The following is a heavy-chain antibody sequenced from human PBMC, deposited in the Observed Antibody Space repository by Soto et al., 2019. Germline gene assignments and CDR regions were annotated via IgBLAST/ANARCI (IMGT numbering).Heavy chain of an antibody. J-gene: IGHJ4*02. Sequence: QVQLQESGPGLVKPSQTLSLTCSVSGESISSGGYYWSWIRHHPGKGLEWIGYIYDSESAYYNPSLKSRVTISMDTSKNHFAMRLSSVTAADTAVYYCARAPSSSSAADYWGQGILVTVSA. CDR2: IYDSESA. CDR1: GESISSGGYY. CDR3: ARAPSSSSAADY. D-gene: IGHD6-6*01. V-gene: IGHV4-31*03.